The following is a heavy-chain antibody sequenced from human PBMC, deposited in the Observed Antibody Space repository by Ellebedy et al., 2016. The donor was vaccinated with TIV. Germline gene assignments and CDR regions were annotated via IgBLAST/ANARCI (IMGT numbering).Heavy chain of an antibody. D-gene: IGHD1-14*01. V-gene: IGHV1-2*02. J-gene: IGHJ3*02. CDR1: GSIFTGYY. Sequence: AASVKVSCKASGSIFTGYYMHWVRQAPGQGLEWMGWIDPNSGGTNYAQKFQGRVTMTRDTSITTVYMELSRLRSDDTAVYYCARDPDPGAFDIWGQGTMVTVSS. CDR3: ARDPDPGAFDI. CDR2: IDPNSGGT.